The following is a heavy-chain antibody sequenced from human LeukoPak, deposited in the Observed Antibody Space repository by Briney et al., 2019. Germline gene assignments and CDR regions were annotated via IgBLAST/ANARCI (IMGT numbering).Heavy chain of an antibody. CDR1: GFDLSSYW. Sequence: PGGSLRHSRAASGFDLSSYWMSWVRPAPGKGLEWVANIKQDGSVIYYVECLKGRFTISRDNAQKSLYLHMNSLRAEDTAVYYCAKEKEQHSNYGLNYFDYWGQGTLVTVSS. J-gene: IGHJ4*02. CDR2: IKQDGSVI. D-gene: IGHD4-11*01. CDR3: AKEKEQHSNYGLNYFDY. V-gene: IGHV3-7*01.